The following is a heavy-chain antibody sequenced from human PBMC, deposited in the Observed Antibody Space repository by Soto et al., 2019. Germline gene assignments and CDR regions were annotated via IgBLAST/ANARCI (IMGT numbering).Heavy chain of an antibody. D-gene: IGHD6-19*01. V-gene: IGHV1-69*02. J-gene: IGHJ3*02. Sequence: SVKVSCKASGSTFSSYSISWVRQAPGQGLECMGRIIPMLGITNYPQRFQGKVTITADKSTSTAYMELSSLRHEDTAVYYCARISVSNDAFDIWGQGTMVTVSS. CDR1: GSTFSSYS. CDR2: IIPMLGIT. CDR3: ARISVSNDAFDI.